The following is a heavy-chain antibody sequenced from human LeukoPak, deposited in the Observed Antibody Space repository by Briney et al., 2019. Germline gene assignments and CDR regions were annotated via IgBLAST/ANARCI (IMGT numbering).Heavy chain of an antibody. CDR3: AKSNGDYGFDY. D-gene: IGHD4-17*01. V-gene: IGHV3-9*01. Sequence: PGRSLRLSCAASGFTFDDYAMHWVRQAPGKGLERVSGISWNSGSIGYADSVKGRFTISRDNAKNSLYLQMSSLRAEDTALYYCAKSNGDYGFDYWGQGTLVTVSS. CDR1: GFTFDDYA. CDR2: ISWNSGSI. J-gene: IGHJ4*02.